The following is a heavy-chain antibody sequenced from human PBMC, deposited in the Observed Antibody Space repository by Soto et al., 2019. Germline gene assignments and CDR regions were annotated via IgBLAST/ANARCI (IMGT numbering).Heavy chain of an antibody. CDR3: ARLPWPPFDP. CDR2: IYYSGIT. V-gene: IGHV4-59*01. J-gene: IGHJ5*02. Sequence: SETLSLTCTVSGGSISSYYWTWIRQPPGKGLEWIGYIYYSGITNYNPSLKSRVTISVDTSKNQFSLKLSSVTAADTAVYYCARLPWPPFDPWGHGTLVTVSS. D-gene: IGHD5-12*01. CDR1: GGSISSYY.